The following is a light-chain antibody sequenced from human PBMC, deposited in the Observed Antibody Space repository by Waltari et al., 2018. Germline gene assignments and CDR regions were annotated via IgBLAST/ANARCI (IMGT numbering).Light chain of an antibody. CDR3: SSYSSSTTRV. CDR2: DVS. J-gene: IGLJ3*02. V-gene: IGLV2-14*03. CDR1: SSDFGAYQY. Sequence: QSALTQPASVSGSPGQSVSISCTGTSSDFGAYQYVSWYQQHPDKAPKLIIYDVSDRPSGVSDRFSGSKSGNTASLIISGLQAEDEADYYCSSYSSSTTRVFGGGTKLTVL.